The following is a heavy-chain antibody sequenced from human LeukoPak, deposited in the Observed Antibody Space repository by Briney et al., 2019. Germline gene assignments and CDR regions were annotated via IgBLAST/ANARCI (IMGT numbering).Heavy chain of an antibody. CDR2: FSAGGNRT. D-gene: IGHD3-10*01. CDR1: GFTFRDYA. CDR3: AKVLSKIYIYGPFDY. Sequence: GGSLRLSCAASGFTFRDYAMTWVRQAPGKGPGWVSTFSAGGNRTYYADSVKGRFIITRDNSKNTLYLQMNSLRAEDTAVYYCAKVLSKIYIYGPFDYWGQGSLVTVSS. J-gene: IGHJ4*02. V-gene: IGHV3-23*01.